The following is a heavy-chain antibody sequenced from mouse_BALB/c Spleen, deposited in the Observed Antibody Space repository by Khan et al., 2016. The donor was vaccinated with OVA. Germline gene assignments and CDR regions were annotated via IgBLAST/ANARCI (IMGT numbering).Heavy chain of an antibody. V-gene: IGHV1-4*01. CDR2: INPSSGYT. CDR3: ARTHER. J-gene: IGHJ2*01. CDR1: GYTFTSYT. Sequence: QVQLKQSGAELARPGASVKMSCKASGYTFTSYTMYWVKQRPGQGLEWIGYINPSSGYTKYKQKFKDKATLTADKSSSTAYMQLSSLTSEDSAVYYCARTHERWGQGTTLTVSS.